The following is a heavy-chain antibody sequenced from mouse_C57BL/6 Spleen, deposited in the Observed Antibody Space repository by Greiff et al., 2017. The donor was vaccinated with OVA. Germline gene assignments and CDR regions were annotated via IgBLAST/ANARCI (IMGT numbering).Heavy chain of an antibody. D-gene: IGHD1-1*01. CDR2: ISGGGGNT. V-gene: IGHV5-9*01. J-gene: IGHJ1*03. CDR1: GFTFSSYT. Sequence: EVQGVESGGGLVKPGGSLKLSCAASGFTFSSYTMSWVRQTPEKRLEWVATISGGGGNTYSPDSVKGRFTISRENAKNTLYRQMSSLRSEDTALYYCARHDTTGGNWYFDVWGTGTTVTVSS. CDR3: ARHDTTGGNWYFDV.